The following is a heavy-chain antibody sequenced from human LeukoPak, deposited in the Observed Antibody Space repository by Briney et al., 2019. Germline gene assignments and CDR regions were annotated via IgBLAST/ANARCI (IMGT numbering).Heavy chain of an antibody. D-gene: IGHD6-13*01. CDR1: GYTFNSYG. CDR2: VSAYNGHT. V-gene: IGHV1-18*01. CDR3: ARGGYSYYYYYYMDV. Sequence: GASVKVSCKASGYTFNSYGISWVRQAPGQGLEWMGWVSAYNGHTNYAQKFQGRVTMTTDTSTSTASMELSSLRSEDTAVYYCARGGYSYYYYYYMDVWGKGTTVTVSS. J-gene: IGHJ6*03.